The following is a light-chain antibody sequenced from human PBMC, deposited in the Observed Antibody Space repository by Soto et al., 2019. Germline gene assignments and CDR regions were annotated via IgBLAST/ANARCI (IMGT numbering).Light chain of an antibody. CDR3: SSSTSSSTYV. Sequence: QSALTQPASVSGSPGQSITISCTGTSSDVGGYNYVSWYQQHPGKAPKLMIYEVSNRPSGGSDRFSGSRSGNTASLTISGLQDEDEADYYCSSSTSSSTYVFGTGTKLTVL. CDR1: SSDVGGYNY. J-gene: IGLJ1*01. V-gene: IGLV2-14*01. CDR2: EVS.